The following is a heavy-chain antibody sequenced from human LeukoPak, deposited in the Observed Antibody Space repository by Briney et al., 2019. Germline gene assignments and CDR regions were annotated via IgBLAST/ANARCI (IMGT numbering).Heavy chain of an antibody. J-gene: IGHJ4*02. CDR3: ASNWELLSRFDY. V-gene: IGHV1-69*13. CDR2: IIPIFGTA. CDR1: GYTFSNYG. Sequence: ASVKVSCKASGYTFSNYGISWVRQAPGQGLEWMGGIIPIFGTANYAQKFQGRVTITADESTSTAYMELSSLRSEDTAVYYCASNWELLSRFDYWGQGTLVTVSS. D-gene: IGHD1-26*01.